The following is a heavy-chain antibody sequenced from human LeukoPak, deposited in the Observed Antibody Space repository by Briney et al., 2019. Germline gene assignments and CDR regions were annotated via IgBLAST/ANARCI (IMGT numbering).Heavy chain of an antibody. CDR1: GGSFSGYY. Sequence: SETLSLTCAAYGGSFSGYYWSWIRQPPGKGLEWIGEINHSGSTNYNPSLKSRVTISVDTSKNQFSLKLSSVTAADTAVYYCARGPGGGDYWGQGTLVTVSS. J-gene: IGHJ4*02. CDR2: INHSGST. D-gene: IGHD6-25*01. V-gene: IGHV4-34*01. CDR3: ARGPGGGDY.